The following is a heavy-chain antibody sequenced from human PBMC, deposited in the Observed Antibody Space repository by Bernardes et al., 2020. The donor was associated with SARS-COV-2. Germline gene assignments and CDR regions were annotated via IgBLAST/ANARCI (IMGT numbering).Heavy chain of an antibody. D-gene: IGHD6-6*01. CDR2: INSDGSST. Sequence: GGSLRLSCAASGFTFSSYWMHWVRQAPGKGLVWVSRINSDGSSTSYADSVKGRFTISRDNAKNTLYLQMNSLRAEDTAVYYCARDDRPVSHYYYYYYMDVWGKGTTVTVSS. J-gene: IGHJ6*03. CDR1: GFTFSSYW. V-gene: IGHV3-74*01. CDR3: ARDDRPVSHYYYYYYMDV.